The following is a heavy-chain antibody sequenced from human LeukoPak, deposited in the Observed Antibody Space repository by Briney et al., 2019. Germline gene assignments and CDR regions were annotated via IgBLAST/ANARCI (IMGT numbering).Heavy chain of an antibody. Sequence: GGSLRLSCEASGFTFTTYAMTWVRQAPGKGLEWVATISDDGRDIYYADSVKGQFTISRDNSKNTLYLQMNSLRAEDTAIYYCAKPPFSGSYYDYWGQGTLVTVSS. D-gene: IGHD1-26*01. CDR3: AKPPFSGSYYDY. V-gene: IGHV3-23*01. CDR2: ISDDGRDI. CDR1: GFTFTTYA. J-gene: IGHJ4*02.